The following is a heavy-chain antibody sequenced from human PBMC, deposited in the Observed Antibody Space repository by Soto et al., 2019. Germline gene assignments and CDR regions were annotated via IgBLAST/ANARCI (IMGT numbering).Heavy chain of an antibody. CDR1: GYSFSNYW. J-gene: IGHJ5*02. CDR2: IYPGDSET. CDR3: ARRRAGNPDDWFDP. Sequence: PGESLKISCKGSGYSFSNYWIVWVRQMPGKGLEWMGIIYPGDSETKYSPSFQGQVTISADKSINTAYLQWISLKASDTAMYYCARRRAGNPDDWFDPWGQGTLVT. D-gene: IGHD6-13*01. V-gene: IGHV5-51*01.